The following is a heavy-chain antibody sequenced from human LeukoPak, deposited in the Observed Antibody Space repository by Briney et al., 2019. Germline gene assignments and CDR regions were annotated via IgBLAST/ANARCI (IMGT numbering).Heavy chain of an antibody. CDR3: ARAPYDYDYVWGSYFPGY. D-gene: IGHD3-16*01. CDR2: ISAYNGNT. Sequence: PQASVTVSCKASGYTFTSYGISWVRQAPGQGLEWMGWISAYNGNTNHAQKLQGRVTMTTDTSTSTAYMELRSLRSDDTAVYYCARAPYDYDYVWGSYFPGYWGQGTLVTVSS. CDR1: GYTFTSYG. V-gene: IGHV1-18*01. J-gene: IGHJ4*02.